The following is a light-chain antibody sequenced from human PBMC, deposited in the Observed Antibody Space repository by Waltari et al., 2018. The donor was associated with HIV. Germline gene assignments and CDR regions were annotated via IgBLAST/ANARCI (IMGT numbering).Light chain of an antibody. V-gene: IGLV2-14*01. J-gene: IGLJ1*01. Sequence: QSALTQPASVSGSPGQSITISCTGTSSDVGGYNYVSWYQQHPGKAPKLMIYDVSKRPSGVSNRFSGSKSGNTASLTSSVLQAEDEADYYCSSYTSSSTYVFGTGTKVTVL. CDR3: SSYTSSSTYV. CDR1: SSDVGGYNY. CDR2: DVS.